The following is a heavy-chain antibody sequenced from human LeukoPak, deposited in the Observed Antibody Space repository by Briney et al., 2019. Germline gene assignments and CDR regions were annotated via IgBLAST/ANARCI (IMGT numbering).Heavy chain of an antibody. D-gene: IGHD5-18*01. CDR2: IYHSGST. Sequence: SETPSLTCAVSGYSISSGYYWGWIRQPPGEGLEWIGSIYHSGSTYYNPSLKSRVTISVDTSKNQFSLKLSSVTAADTAVYYCARIRGYSYGDAFDIWGQGTMVTVSS. CDR3: ARIRGYSYGDAFDI. V-gene: IGHV4-38-2*01. CDR1: GYSISSGYY. J-gene: IGHJ3*02.